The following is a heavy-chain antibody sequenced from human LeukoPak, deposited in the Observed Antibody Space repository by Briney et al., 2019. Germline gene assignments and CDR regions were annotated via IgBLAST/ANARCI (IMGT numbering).Heavy chain of an antibody. D-gene: IGHD4-23*01. CDR2: IIPILGIA. CDR1: GGTFSSYT. Sequence: SVKVSCKASGGTFSSYTFSWVRQAPGQGLEWMGRIIPILGIANYAQKFQGRVTITADKSTSTAYMELSSLRSEDTAVYYCARGIVYGGNTRYFDYWGQGALVTVSS. V-gene: IGHV1-69*02. CDR3: ARGIVYGGNTRYFDY. J-gene: IGHJ4*02.